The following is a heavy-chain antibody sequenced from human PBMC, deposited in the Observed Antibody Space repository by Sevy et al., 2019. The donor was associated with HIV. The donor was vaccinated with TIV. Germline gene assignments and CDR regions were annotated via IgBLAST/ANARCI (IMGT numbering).Heavy chain of an antibody. D-gene: IGHD3-10*01. CDR2: IKQDGSEK. CDR3: ASKGGSRPIDAFDT. Sequence: GGSLRLSCAASGFSFSWYWMSWVRQTPEKGLEWVANIKQDGSEKNYVDSVKGRFTISRDNAKNSLYLQMIGLRAEDTAVYYCASKGGSRPIDAFDTWGQGTMVTVSS. J-gene: IGHJ3*02. CDR1: GFSFSWYW. V-gene: IGHV3-7*01.